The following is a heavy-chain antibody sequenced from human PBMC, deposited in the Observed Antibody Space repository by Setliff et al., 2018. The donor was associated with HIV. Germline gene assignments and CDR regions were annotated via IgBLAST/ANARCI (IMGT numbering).Heavy chain of an antibody. CDR2: IYTSGST. D-gene: IGHD2-15*01. CDR1: GGSISSYY. CDR3: ARRVVAAFTFDY. Sequence: SETLSLTCTVSGGSISSYYWSWIRQPAGKGLEWIGHIYTSGSTNYNPSLKSRVTISLDTSNNQFSLKLSSVTAADTAVYYCARRVVAAFTFDYWGQGTLVTVSS. V-gene: IGHV4-4*07. J-gene: IGHJ4*02.